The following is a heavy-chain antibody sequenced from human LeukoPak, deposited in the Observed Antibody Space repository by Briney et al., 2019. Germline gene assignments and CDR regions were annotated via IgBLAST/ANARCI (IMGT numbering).Heavy chain of an antibody. J-gene: IGHJ4*02. CDR3: AKVMVRGVQTSHFDY. CDR1: GFTFSSYA. D-gene: IGHD3-10*01. CDR2: ISGSGGST. Sequence: GGSLRLSCAASGFTFSSYAMSWVRQAPGKGLEWVSAISGSGGSTYYADSVKGRFTISRDNSKNTLYLQMNSLRAGDTAVYYCAKVMVRGVQTSHFDYWGQGTLVTVSS. V-gene: IGHV3-23*01.